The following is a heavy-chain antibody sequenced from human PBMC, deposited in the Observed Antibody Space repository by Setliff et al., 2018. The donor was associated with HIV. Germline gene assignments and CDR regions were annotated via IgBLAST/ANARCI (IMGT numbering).Heavy chain of an antibody. CDR3: AREASIHALDPLGVGARSPGSYYMDV. V-gene: IGHV1-18*01. J-gene: IGHJ6*03. D-gene: IGHD1-26*01. Sequence: ASVKVSCKASGYSFARYGLSWVRQAPGQGLEWMGWISGFNGNTKYAQSFQDRVTMTTDTSTRTAYMELRRLRSDDTAVYYCAREASIHALDPLGVGARSPGSYYMDVWGKGTTVTVSS. CDR1: GYSFARYG. CDR2: ISGFNGNT.